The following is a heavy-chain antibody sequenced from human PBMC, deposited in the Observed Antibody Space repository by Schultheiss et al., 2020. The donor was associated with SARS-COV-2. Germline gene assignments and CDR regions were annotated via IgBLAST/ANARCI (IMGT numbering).Heavy chain of an antibody. CDR1: GFTFSSYS. CDR3: AREVEGVVVPAALDAFDI. D-gene: IGHD2-2*01. Sequence: GESLKISCAASGFTFSSYSMNWVRQAPGKGLEWVSSISSSSSYIYYADSVKGRFTISRDNAKNSLYLQMNSLRAEDTAVYYCAREVEGVVVPAALDAFDIWGQGTMVTVSS. V-gene: IGHV3-21*01. J-gene: IGHJ3*02. CDR2: ISSSSSYI.